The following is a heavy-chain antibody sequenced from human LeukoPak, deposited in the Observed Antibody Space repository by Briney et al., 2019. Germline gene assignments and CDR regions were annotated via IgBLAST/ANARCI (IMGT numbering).Heavy chain of an antibody. CDR1: GYTFTGYY. D-gene: IGHD6-6*01. J-gene: IGHJ5*01. CDR2: INPNSGGT. CDR3: YPYSYSSSPGDS. Sequence: ASVKVSCKASGYTFTGYYMHWVRQAPGQGLEWMGWINPNSGGTNYAQKSQGRVTMTRDTSISTAYMELSRLRSDDTAVYYCYPYSYSSSPGDSWGQGTLVTVSS. V-gene: IGHV1-2*02.